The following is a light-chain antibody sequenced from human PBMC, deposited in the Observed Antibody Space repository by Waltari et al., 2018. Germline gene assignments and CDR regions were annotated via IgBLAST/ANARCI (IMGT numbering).Light chain of an antibody. V-gene: IGLV2-8*01. CDR2: EVS. CDR3: TSYAGSNNFVL. CDR1: SRDVGGSKY. J-gene: IGLJ2*01. Sequence: QSALTQPPSASGSPGQSITISCTGTSRDVGGSKYVSWFQQHPGKAPTLIIYEVSKRPSGVPDRFSGSKSGNTASLTVSGLQAEDEADYYCTSYAGSNNFVLFGGGTKLTVL.